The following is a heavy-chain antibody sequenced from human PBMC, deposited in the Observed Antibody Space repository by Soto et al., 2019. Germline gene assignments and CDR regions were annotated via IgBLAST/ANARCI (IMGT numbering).Heavy chain of an antibody. CDR2: ISGSGSGT. Sequence: QAGGSLRLSCVASGFTFSTYAMTWVRQAPGKGLEWVSAISGSGSGTNYADSVRGRFTISRDNSKDTMSLEMHYLRPEDTAVYHCAKIPTLYYDSRGFYGWFGPWGQGTQVTVSS. J-gene: IGHJ5*02. CDR1: GFTFSTYA. CDR3: AKIPTLYYDSRGFYGWFGP. D-gene: IGHD3-22*01. V-gene: IGHV3-23*01.